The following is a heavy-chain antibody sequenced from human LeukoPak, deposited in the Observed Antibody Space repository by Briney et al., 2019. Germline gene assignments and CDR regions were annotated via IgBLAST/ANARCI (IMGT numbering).Heavy chain of an antibody. Sequence: SETLSLTCTVSGGSISSYYWSWIRQPAGKGLEWIERIYTSGSTNYNPSLKSRVTISRDTSKNQFSLKLTSVTTADTAVYYCARAGGVKTAALDLDYWGQGTLVTVSS. CDR3: ARAGGVKTAALDLDY. J-gene: IGHJ4*02. D-gene: IGHD6-25*01. CDR1: GGSISSYY. V-gene: IGHV4-4*07. CDR2: IYTSGST.